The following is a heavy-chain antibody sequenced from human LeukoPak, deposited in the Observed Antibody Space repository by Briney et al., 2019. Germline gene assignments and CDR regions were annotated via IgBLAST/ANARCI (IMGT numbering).Heavy chain of an antibody. CDR3: AKDSGSYYTYFDY. V-gene: IGHV3-30*18. CDR1: GFTFSSYG. Sequence: GRSLRLSCAASGFTFSSYGMHWVRQAPGKGLEWVAVISYDGSNKYYADSVKGRFTISRDNSKNTLYLQMNSLRAEDTAVYYCAKDSGSYYTYFDYWDQGTLVTVSS. J-gene: IGHJ4*02. D-gene: IGHD3-10*01. CDR2: ISYDGSNK.